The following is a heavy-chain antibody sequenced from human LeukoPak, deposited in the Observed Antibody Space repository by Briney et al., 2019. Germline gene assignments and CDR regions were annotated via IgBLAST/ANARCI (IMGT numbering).Heavy chain of an antibody. CDR1: GITFSSYS. CDR3: ARGGLSIMGY. J-gene: IGHJ4*02. Sequence: GGSLRLSCGASGITFSSYSMNWVRQAPGKGLEWVSYISSSGSTKYYADSVKGRFTISRDNARNSLYLQMNSLRAEDTAVYFCARGGLSIMGYWGQGTLVTVSS. CDR2: ISSSGSTK. D-gene: IGHD2/OR15-2a*01. V-gene: IGHV3-48*01.